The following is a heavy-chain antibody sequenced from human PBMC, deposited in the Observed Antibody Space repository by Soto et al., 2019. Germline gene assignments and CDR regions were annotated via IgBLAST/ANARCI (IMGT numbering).Heavy chain of an antibody. J-gene: IGHJ3*02. D-gene: IGHD3-9*01. V-gene: IGHV4-4*02. CDR2: IDHSGST. Sequence: QVQLQESGPGVVKPSGTLSLTCAVSGVSISNPNWWAWVRQAPGKGLEWIGEIDHSGSTNYNPSLNSRVTISLDRSKNQFSLKLRSVAAADTAVYYCARGIFYALDIWGQGTMVTVSS. CDR1: GVSISNPNW. CDR3: ARGIFYALDI.